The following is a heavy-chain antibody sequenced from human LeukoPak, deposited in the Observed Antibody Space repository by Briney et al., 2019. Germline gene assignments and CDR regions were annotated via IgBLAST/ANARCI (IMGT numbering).Heavy chain of an antibody. CDR2: IHYSGST. D-gene: IGHD6-13*01. Sequence: PSETLSLTCTVSGVSISSSSYYWGWIRQPPGKGLEWIGSIHYSGSTYYNPSLKSRVTISVDTSKNQFSLKLNSVTAADTAVYYCARRSAAGNSGKWFDPWGQGTLVTVSS. J-gene: IGHJ5*02. V-gene: IGHV4-39*01. CDR1: GVSISSSSYY. CDR3: ARRSAAGNSGKWFDP.